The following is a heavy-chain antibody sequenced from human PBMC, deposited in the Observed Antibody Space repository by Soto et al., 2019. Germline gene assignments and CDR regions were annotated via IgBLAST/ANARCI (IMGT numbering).Heavy chain of an antibody. Sequence: EVQLLESGGGLVQPGGSLRLSCAASGFTFSSYAMSWVRQAPGKGLEWVSAISGSGGSTYYADPVKGRFTISRDNSKNTLYLQMNSLRAEDTAVYYCAKPPSSWYTSAPLGDWGQGTLVTVSS. J-gene: IGHJ1*01. V-gene: IGHV3-23*01. CDR3: AKPPSSWYTSAPLGD. CDR1: GFTFSSYA. D-gene: IGHD6-13*01. CDR2: ISGSGGST.